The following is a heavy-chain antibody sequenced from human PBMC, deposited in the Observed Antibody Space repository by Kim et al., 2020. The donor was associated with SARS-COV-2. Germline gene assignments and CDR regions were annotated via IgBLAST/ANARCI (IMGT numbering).Heavy chain of an antibody. CDR2: ISGGGGTT. J-gene: IGHJ6*02. D-gene: IGHD5-12*01. CDR1: TFTFNTYA. V-gene: IGHV3-23*01. CDR3: AQVKDGFNYYYYGLDV. Sequence: GGSLRLSCAASTFTFNTYAMTWVRQAPGKGLEWVSTISGGGGTTLYADSVRGRFTISRDNSKNTLFLQMNSLRADDTAVYFCAQVKDGFNYYYYGLDVWGQGTTVTVSS.